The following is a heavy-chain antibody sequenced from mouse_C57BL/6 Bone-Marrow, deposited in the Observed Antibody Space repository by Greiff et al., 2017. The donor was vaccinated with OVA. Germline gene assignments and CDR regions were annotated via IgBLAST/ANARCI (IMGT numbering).Heavy chain of an antibody. CDR3: ARSFSRYGTTVVATPYHWYFDV. J-gene: IGHJ1*03. CDR2: INPSNGGT. Sequence: QVQLQQPGTELVKPGASVKLSCKASGYTFTSYWMHWVKQRPGQGLEWIGNINPSNGGTNYNEKFKSKATLTVDKSSSTAYMQLSSLTSEDSAVYYCARSFSRYGTTVVATPYHWYFDVWGTGTTVTVSS. V-gene: IGHV1-53*01. D-gene: IGHD1-1*01. CDR1: GYTFTSYW.